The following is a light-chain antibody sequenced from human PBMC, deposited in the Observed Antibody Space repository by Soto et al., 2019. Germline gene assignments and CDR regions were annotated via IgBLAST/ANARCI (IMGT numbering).Light chain of an antibody. CDR1: SSDVGRYNL. V-gene: IGLV2-23*01. CDR2: EGS. J-gene: IGLJ2*01. CDR3: CSYAGSSPSRHLV. Sequence: QSALTQPASVSGSPGQSITISCTGTSSDVGRYNLVSWYQQHPGKAPKLMIYEGSKRPSGVSNRFSGSKSGNTASLTISGLQAEDEADYYCCSYAGSSPSRHLVFGGGTKLTVL.